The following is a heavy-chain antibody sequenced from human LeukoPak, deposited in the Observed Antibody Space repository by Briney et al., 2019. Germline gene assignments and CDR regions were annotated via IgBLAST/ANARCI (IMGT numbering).Heavy chain of an antibody. CDR2: IYSSGST. CDR1: GFTFSSYS. V-gene: IGHV3-66*01. CDR3: ARDSRDY. Sequence: PGGSLRLSCAASGFTFSSYSMSWVRQAPGKGLEWVSVIYSSGSTYYADSVKGRFTISRDNSKNTLYLQMNSLRAEDTAVYYCARDSRDYWGQGTLVTVSS. J-gene: IGHJ4*02.